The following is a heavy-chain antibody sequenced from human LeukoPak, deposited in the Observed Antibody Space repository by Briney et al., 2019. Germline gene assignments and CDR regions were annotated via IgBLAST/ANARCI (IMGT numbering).Heavy chain of an antibody. CDR3: ARVGGYGDYVLSPDYFDY. CDR1: GYTFTGYY. D-gene: IGHD4-17*01. CDR2: INPNSGGK. Sequence: GSVNVSCKASGYTFTGYYMHWVGQARGQGVEGMGWINPNSGGKNYAQKFQGRVTMTRDTSISTAYMELSRLRSDDTAVYYCARVGGYGDYVLSPDYFDYWGQGTLVTVSS. V-gene: IGHV1-2*02. J-gene: IGHJ4*02.